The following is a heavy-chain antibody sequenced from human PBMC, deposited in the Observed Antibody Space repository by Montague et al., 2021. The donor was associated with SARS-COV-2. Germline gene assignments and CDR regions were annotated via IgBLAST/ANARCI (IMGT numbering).Heavy chain of an antibody. Sequence: SETLSLTCSIHVSWYSGYYRTSIRLHPGHGIESYGEINHRGITKYNPTLKSRVTISVDVSKNQFSLKLTSVTAADTAVYYCARGRVEITMMVVVFTGGIYYFDSWGKGTLVTVSS. CDR2: INHRGIT. V-gene: IGHV4-34*01. CDR1: VSWYSGYY. D-gene: IGHD3-22*01. J-gene: IGHJ4*02. CDR3: ARGRVEITMMVVVFTGGIYYFDS.